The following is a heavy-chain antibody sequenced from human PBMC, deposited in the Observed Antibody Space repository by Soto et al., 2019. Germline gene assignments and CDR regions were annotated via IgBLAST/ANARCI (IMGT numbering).Heavy chain of an antibody. D-gene: IGHD5-18*01. CDR3: ARGLFKYSYGYFNWFAP. Sequence: ASVKVSCKSSGYTFSSYYMHWVRQAPGQGLEWMGIINPSGGSTTYAQKFQGRVTMTRDTSTSTVYMELSSLRSEDTAVYYCARGLFKYSYGYFNWFAPWGQGTLVTVSS. J-gene: IGHJ5*02. V-gene: IGHV1-46*01. CDR1: GYTFSSYY. CDR2: INPSGGST.